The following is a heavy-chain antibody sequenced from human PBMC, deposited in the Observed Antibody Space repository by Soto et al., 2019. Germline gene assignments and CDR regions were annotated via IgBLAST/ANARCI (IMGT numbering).Heavy chain of an antibody. CDR2: ISGSGGST. CDR1: GFTFSSYA. V-gene: IGHV3-23*01. CDR3: AKDSGYDFWSGHPLSFMDF. Sequence: GGSLRLSCAASGFTFSSYAMSWVRQAPGKGLEWVSAISGSGGSTYYADSVKGRFTISRDNSKNTLYLQMNSLRAEDTAVYYCAKDSGYDFWSGHPLSFMDFWGKGSTVIVSS. D-gene: IGHD3-3*01. J-gene: IGHJ6*03.